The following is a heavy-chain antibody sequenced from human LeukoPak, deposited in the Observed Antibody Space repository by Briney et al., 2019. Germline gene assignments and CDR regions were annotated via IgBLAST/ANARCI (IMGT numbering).Heavy chain of an antibody. D-gene: IGHD3-10*01. CDR2: VSGDSDNK. Sequence: GGSLRLSCAATGFNVAAYAMYWVRQPPGKSLEWVSLVSGDSDNKYSAASVKGRFTISRDNSKNSLFLQMNSLTTEDTALYYCAIAYESGSFYRAFAYWGQGALVTVSS. CDR3: AIAYESGSFYRAFAY. J-gene: IGHJ4*02. CDR1: GFNVAAYA. V-gene: IGHV3-43*02.